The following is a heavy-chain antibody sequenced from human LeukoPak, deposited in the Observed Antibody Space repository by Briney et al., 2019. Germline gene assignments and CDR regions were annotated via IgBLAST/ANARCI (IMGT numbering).Heavy chain of an antibody. D-gene: IGHD2-2*01. CDR2: IIPIFGTA. J-gene: IGHJ6*03. CDR3: ARGGCSSTSCYRYYYYYYYMDV. V-gene: IGHV1-69*05. Sequence: GASVKVSCKASGGTFSSYGVSWVRQAPGQGLEWMGKIIPIFGTANYAQKFQGRVTMTRNTSISTAYMELSSLRSEDTAVYYCARGGCSSTSCYRYYYYYYYMDVWGKGTTVTVSS. CDR1: GGTFSSYG.